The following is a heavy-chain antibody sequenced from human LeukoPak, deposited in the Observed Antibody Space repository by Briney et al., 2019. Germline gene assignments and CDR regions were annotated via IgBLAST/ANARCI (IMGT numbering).Heavy chain of an antibody. Sequence: GGSLRLSCAASGFRFTIYAMTWVGQLQGKGMEWVSAITTSGGTTNYADSVKGRFTISRDNSKNTLYLQMNSLRAEDTAIYYCAKDPNGDYIGAFDNWGQGTMVTVSS. CDR3: AKDPNGDYIGAFDN. V-gene: IGHV3-23*01. CDR2: ITTSGGTT. CDR1: GFRFTIYA. J-gene: IGHJ3*02. D-gene: IGHD2-8*01.